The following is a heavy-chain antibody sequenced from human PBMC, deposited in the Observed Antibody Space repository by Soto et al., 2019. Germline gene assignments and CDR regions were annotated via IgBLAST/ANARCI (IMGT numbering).Heavy chain of an antibody. Sequence: SGPTLVNPTQTLTLTCTFSGFSLSTSGMCVSWIRQPPGKALEWLARIDWDDDKYYSTSLKTRLTISKDTSKNQVVLTMTNMDPVDTATYYCARILVYSSSWNYLDYWGQGTLVTVSS. CDR1: GFSLSTSGMC. D-gene: IGHD6-13*01. V-gene: IGHV2-70*11. J-gene: IGHJ4*02. CDR3: ARILVYSSSWNYLDY. CDR2: IDWDDDK.